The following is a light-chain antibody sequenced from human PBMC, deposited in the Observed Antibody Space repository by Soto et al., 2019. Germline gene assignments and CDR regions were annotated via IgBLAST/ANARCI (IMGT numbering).Light chain of an antibody. CDR3: HHYNNWPPRNT. V-gene: IGKV3-15*01. CDR2: DTS. CDR1: QSVSSN. J-gene: IGKJ2*01. Sequence: EIVMTQSPATLSLSPGERATRSCRASQSVSSNLVWYLQKPGQAPRLLIYDTSTRATNVPARFSGSGSETEFTLTISGLQSEDFGIYYCHHYNNWPPRNTFGQGTKVHIK.